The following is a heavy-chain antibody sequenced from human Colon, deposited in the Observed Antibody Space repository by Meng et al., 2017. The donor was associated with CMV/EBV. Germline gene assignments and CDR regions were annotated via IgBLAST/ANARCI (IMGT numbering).Heavy chain of an antibody. J-gene: IGHJ4*02. CDR3: AREPGHCSSTSCYTEGYYFDT. V-gene: IGHV3-66*03. Sequence: GGSLRLSCAASGFNVATNYINWVRQAPGKGLEWVSVITCSGKTHYADSVKGRFTISRDTSRNTVTLEMNNLRGEDAAVYYCAREPGHCSSTSCYTEGYYFDTWGQGTMVTVSS. D-gene: IGHD2-2*02. CDR2: ITCSGKT. CDR1: GFNVATNY.